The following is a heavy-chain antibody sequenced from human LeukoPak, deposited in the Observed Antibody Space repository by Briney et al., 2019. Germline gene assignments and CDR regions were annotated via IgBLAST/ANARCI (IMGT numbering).Heavy chain of an antibody. J-gene: IGHJ4*02. CDR3: ARSLSSRFSGPRRPYYFDS. CDR2: ISSSGGST. V-gene: IGHV3-48*03. Sequence: GESLRLSCAASGFTFSSYELNWVRQAPGKGLEWVSYISSSGGSTYYVDSVKGRFTISTDNSKNTLYLQMNSLRAEDTAVYYCARSLSSRFSGPRRPYYFDSWGQGTLVTVSS. CDR1: GFTFSSYE. D-gene: IGHD3-16*02.